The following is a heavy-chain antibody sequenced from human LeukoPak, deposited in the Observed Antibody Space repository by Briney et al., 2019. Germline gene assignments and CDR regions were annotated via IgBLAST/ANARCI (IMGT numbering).Heavy chain of an antibody. D-gene: IGHD7-27*01. V-gene: IGHV1-2*02. CDR1: GYTFSGFY. Sequence: ASVRVSCTPSGYTFSGFYIHWVRQAPGQGLGWMGWISPNSGGTDYAQRFQGRVTMTRDTSISTAYMELSSLRSDDTAVYYCAIQPWGSGNNWYFDLWGRGTLVTVSS. CDR3: AIQPWGSGNNWYFDL. J-gene: IGHJ2*01. CDR2: ISPNSGGT.